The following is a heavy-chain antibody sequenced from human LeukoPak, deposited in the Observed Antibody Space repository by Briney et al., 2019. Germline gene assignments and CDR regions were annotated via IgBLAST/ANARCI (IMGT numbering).Heavy chain of an antibody. Sequence: ASVKVSCKASGYTFTSYGISWVRQAPGQGLEWMGWISAYNGNTNYAQKLQGRVTMTRDTSISTAYMELSRLRSDDTAVYYCARGYCSGGSCGDGFDYWGQGTLVTVSS. J-gene: IGHJ4*02. CDR3: ARGYCSGGSCGDGFDY. CDR1: GYTFTSYG. V-gene: IGHV1-18*01. CDR2: ISAYNGNT. D-gene: IGHD2-15*01.